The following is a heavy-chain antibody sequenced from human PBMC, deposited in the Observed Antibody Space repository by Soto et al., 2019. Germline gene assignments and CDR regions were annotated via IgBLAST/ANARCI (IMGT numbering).Heavy chain of an antibody. CDR3: AKDTYDYVWGSHRYTKGFDY. V-gene: IGHV3-23*01. CDR2: ISGSGGST. CDR1: GFTFSSYA. D-gene: IGHD3-16*02. J-gene: IGHJ4*02. Sequence: PGGSLRLSCAASGFTFSSYAMSWVRQAPGKGLEWVSAISGSGGSTYYADSVKGRFTISRDNSKNTLYLQMNSLRAEDTAVYYFAKDTYDYVWGSHRYTKGFDYWGQGTLVTVSS.